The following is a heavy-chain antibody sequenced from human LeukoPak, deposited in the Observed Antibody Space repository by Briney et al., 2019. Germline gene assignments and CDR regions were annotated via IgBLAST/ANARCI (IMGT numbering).Heavy chain of an antibody. CDR1: GGSISSYY. CDR2: IYYSGST. D-gene: IGHD3-10*01. V-gene: IGHV4-59*01. CDR3: ARGRYYFVD. Sequence: SETLSLTCTVSGGSISSYYWSWIRQPPGKGLEWIGYIYYSGSTNYNPSLKSRGTISVDTSKNQFSLKLRSVSATDTAFYYCARGRYYFVDWGQGTPVTVSS. J-gene: IGHJ4*02.